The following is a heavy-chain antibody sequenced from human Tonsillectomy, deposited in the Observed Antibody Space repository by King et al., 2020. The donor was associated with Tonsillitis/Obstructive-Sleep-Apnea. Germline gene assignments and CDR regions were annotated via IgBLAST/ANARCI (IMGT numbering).Heavy chain of an antibody. Sequence: VQLVESGGGVVQPGGSLRLSCAASGFTFSSYGVHWVRQAPGKALEWVALIWYDGSNTYYADSVRGRFTISRDNSKNTLYLQMSSLRSEDTAVYYCASDELIGEYYYYMDVWGKGTTVTVSS. D-gene: IGHD2-21*01. CDR2: IWYDGSNT. J-gene: IGHJ6*03. CDR3: ASDELIGEYYYYMDV. V-gene: IGHV3-33*01. CDR1: GFTFSSYG.